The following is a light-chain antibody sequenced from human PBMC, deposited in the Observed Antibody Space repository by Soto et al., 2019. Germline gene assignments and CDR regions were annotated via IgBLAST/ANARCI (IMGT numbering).Light chain of an antibody. CDR2: GVS. CDR1: QSVSSSY. J-gene: IGKJ1*01. V-gene: IGKV3D-20*02. CDR3: QQRSNWWT. Sequence: EIVLTQSPGTLSLSPGERATLACRASQSVSSSYLGWYQQKPGQAPRLLMYGVSRRATGIPDRFSGSGSGTDFTLTISSLEPEDFAVYYCQQRSNWWTFGQGTKVDIK.